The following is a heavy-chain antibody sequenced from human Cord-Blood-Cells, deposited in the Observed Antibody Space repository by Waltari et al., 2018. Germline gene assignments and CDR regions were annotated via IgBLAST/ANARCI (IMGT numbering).Heavy chain of an antibody. CDR1: GYTFTSYD. Sequence: QVQLVQSGAEVKKPGASVKVSCKASGYTFTSYDINWVRQATGKGLEWMGWMNPNSGNTGYAQKFQGRVTMTRNTAISTAYMELSILRSEDTAVYYGARLVRFLEWFTPNYYYYYMDVWGKGTTVTVSS. CDR2: MNPNSGNT. D-gene: IGHD3-3*01. V-gene: IGHV1-8*01. CDR3: ARLVRFLEWFTPNYYYYYMDV. J-gene: IGHJ6*03.